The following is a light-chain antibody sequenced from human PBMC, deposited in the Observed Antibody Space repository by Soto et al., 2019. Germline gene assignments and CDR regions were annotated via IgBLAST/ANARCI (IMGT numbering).Light chain of an antibody. J-gene: IGKJ2*01. CDR1: QSISYN. Sequence: EIVLTQSPATLSLSPGERATLSCRASQSISYNLAWYQQKPGQAPRLLIYDASNRATGVPARFSGSGSGTDFTLSISSLEAEDFAFYHCHQRGDWPLHTFGPVYRLAIK. CDR3: HQRGDWPLHT. CDR2: DAS. V-gene: IGKV3-11*01.